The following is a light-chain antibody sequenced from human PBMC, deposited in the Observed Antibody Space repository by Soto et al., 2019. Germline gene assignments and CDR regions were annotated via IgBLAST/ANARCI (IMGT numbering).Light chain of an antibody. CDR3: QQYGSSPGT. CDR1: QSVSSSY. CDR2: DAS. Sequence: EIVLTQSPATLSLSPVERATLSCVASQSVSSSYLAWYQQKPGLAPRLLIYDASSRATGIPDRFSGSGSGTDFALTISRVEPQDIAVYFCQQYGSSPGTFGQGTKVDIK. J-gene: IGKJ1*01. V-gene: IGKV3D-20*01.